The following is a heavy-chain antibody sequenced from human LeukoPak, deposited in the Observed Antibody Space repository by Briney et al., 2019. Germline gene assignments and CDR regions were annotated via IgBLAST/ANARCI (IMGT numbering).Heavy chain of an antibody. CDR1: EFSVGSNY. CDR2: IYSGGST. V-gene: IGHV3-66*01. D-gene: IGHD6-19*01. J-gene: IGHJ6*03. CDR3: ARDTSSATYYYYMDV. Sequence: PGGSLRLSCAASEFSVGSNYMTWVRQAPGKGLEWVSLIYSGGSTYYADSVKGRFTISRDNAKNTLSLQMNSLRAEDTAVYYCARDTSSATYYYYMDVWGKGTTVTVSS.